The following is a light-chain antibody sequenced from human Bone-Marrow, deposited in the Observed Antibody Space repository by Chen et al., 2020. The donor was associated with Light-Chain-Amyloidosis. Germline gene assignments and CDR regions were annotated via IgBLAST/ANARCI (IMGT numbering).Light chain of an antibody. CDR3: QVWDRSSARPG. Sequence: SYVLTQPSSVSVAPGQTATIACGGNNIGSTSVHWYQQTPGQAPLLVVYGDSDRPSGIPARWSGSNSGNAATRTIRRVEAGDEADYYCQVWDRSSARPGFGGGTKLTVL. CDR1: NIGSTS. CDR2: GDS. J-gene: IGLJ3*02. V-gene: IGLV3-21*02.